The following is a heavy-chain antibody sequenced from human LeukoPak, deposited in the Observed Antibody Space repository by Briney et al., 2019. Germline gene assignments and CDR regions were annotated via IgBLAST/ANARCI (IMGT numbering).Heavy chain of an antibody. D-gene: IGHD6-13*01. CDR1: GFTFISYA. CDR3: ARRQYSSSLGNWFDP. V-gene: IGHV3-23*01. J-gene: IGHJ5*02. CDR2: ISGSGGST. Sequence: GGSLRLSCAASGFTFISYAMSWVRQAPGKGLEWVSTISGSGGSTYYADSVKGWFTISRDNSKNTLYLQMNSLRAEDTAVYYCARRQYSSSLGNWFDPWGQGTLVTVSS.